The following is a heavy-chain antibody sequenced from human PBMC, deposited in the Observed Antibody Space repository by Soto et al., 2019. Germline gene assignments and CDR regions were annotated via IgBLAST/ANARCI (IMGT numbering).Heavy chain of an antibody. CDR1: GGSISNNNYY. V-gene: IGHV4-39*01. Sequence: SETLSLTCTVSGGSISNNNYYWGWIRQPPGKGLEWIGSIYYSGSTYYNPSLKSRVTISVDTSKNHFSLRLSSVTAADTAVYYCAKHNGGLRWLRHFDYWGQGTLVTVSS. CDR2: IYYSGST. CDR3: AKHNGGLRWLRHFDY. J-gene: IGHJ4*02. D-gene: IGHD5-12*01.